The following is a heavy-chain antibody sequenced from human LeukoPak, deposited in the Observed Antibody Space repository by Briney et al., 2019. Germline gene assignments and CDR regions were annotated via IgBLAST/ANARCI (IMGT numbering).Heavy chain of an antibody. CDR2: IHHEGST. D-gene: IGHD6-19*01. V-gene: IGHV4/OR15-8*01. Sequence: SETLSLTCGVSGGSISSNIRWSWVRQPPGKGLEWIGEIHHEGSTKYSPSLKSRVTISVDKSKNQFSLKLNSMTAADTAVYYCTAQGGWYIDYWGQGTLVTVSS. CDR1: GGSISSNIR. J-gene: IGHJ4*02. CDR3: TAQGGWYIDY.